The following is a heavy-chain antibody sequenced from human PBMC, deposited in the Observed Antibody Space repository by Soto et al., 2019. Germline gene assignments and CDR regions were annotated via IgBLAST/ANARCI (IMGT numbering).Heavy chain of an antibody. CDR3: ARASRDGFNAFDI. Sequence: SETLSLTCTVSGGSISSGGYYWSWIRQHPGKGLEWIGYIYYSGSTYYNPSLKSRVTISVDTSKNQFSLKLSSVTAADTAVYYCARASRDGFNAFDIWGQGTMVTVSS. J-gene: IGHJ3*02. CDR2: IYYSGST. CDR1: GGSISSGGYY. D-gene: IGHD2-2*01. V-gene: IGHV4-31*03.